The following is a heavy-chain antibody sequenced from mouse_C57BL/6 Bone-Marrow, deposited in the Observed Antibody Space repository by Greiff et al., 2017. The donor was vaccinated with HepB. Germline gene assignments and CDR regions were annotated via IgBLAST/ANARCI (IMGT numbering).Heavy chain of an antibody. V-gene: IGHV5-6*01. CDR3: ARHPDFDV. Sequence: VQLKESGGDLVKPGGSLKLSCAASGFTFSSYGMSWVRQTPDKRLEWVATISSGGSYTYYPDSVKGRFTISRDNAKNTLYLQMSSLKSEDTAMYYCARHPDFDVWGTGTTVTVSS. CDR1: GFTFSSYG. J-gene: IGHJ1*03. CDR2: ISSGGSYT.